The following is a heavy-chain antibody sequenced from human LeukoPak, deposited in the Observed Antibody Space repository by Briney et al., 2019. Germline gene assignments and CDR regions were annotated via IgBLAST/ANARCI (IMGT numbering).Heavy chain of an antibody. D-gene: IGHD1-26*01. CDR2: IDPSGGST. Sequence: ASVKVSCKASGYTFTSYYIHWVRQAPGQGLEWMGIIDPSGGSTSYSQKFQGRVTMSRDTSTTTVYMQLSSLRSEDTAIYYCARGQLSVTYYHYWGQGALVTVSS. CDR1: GYTFTSYY. V-gene: IGHV1-46*01. J-gene: IGHJ4*02. CDR3: ARGQLSVTYYHY.